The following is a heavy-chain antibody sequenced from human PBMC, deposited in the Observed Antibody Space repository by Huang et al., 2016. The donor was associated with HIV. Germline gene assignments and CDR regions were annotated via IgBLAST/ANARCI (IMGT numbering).Heavy chain of an antibody. CDR2: SNHSEST. V-gene: IGHV4-34*01. Sequence: QVQLQQWGAGLLRPSETLSLTCAVYGGSFSGYYGTWIRQPPGKGLEWIGESNHSESTNSNPSLKRRVTISVDTSRNQFSLTVASVTAADTAVYYCARGQGGYYYYYMDVWGKGTTVTVSS. CDR3: ARGQGGYYYYYMDV. J-gene: IGHJ6*03. CDR1: GGSFSGYY.